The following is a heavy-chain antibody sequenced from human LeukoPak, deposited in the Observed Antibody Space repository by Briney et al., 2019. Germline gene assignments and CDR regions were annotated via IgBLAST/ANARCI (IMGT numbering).Heavy chain of an antibody. J-gene: IGHJ6*03. Sequence: PGGSLRLSRAASGFSFSSYAMSWVRQAPGKGLEWVSIISSSGGNTNYADSVKGRFTISRDNSKSTMSLQMNSLRAEDTAVYYCAKAPPCFWSGSYACDYYMDVWGKGTTVTVSS. CDR2: ISSSGGNT. D-gene: IGHD3-3*01. CDR3: AKAPPCFWSGSYACDYYMDV. CDR1: GFSFSSYA. V-gene: IGHV3-23*01.